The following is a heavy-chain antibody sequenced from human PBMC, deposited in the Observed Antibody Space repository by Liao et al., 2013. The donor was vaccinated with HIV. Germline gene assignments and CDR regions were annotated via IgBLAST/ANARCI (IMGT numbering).Heavy chain of an antibody. J-gene: IGHJ3*02. D-gene: IGHD2-21*01. Sequence: QVQLQQWGAGLLKPSETLSLTCAVYGGSFSGYYWSWIRQPPGKGLEWIGEINHSGSTNYNPSLKSRVTISVDTSKNQFSLKLSSVTAADTAVYYCAREGRVIRAFDIWGQGDNGHRLF. V-gene: IGHV4-34*01. CDR1: GGSFSGYY. CDR3: AREGRVIRAFDI. CDR2: INHSGST.